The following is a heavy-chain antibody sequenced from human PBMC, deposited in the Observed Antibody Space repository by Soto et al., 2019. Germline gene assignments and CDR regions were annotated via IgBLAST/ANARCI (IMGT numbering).Heavy chain of an antibody. Sequence: SATLSLTCPVSGDSISSSSYYWGWIRQPPGKGLEWIGSIYYSGSTYYNPSLKSRVTISVDTSKNQFSLKLSSVTAADTAVYYCARGSGYSYGARYYYGMDVWGQGTTVS. CDR2: IYYSGST. CDR3: ARGSGYSYGARYYYGMDV. V-gene: IGHV4-39*01. D-gene: IGHD5-18*01. CDR1: GDSISSSSYY. J-gene: IGHJ6*02.